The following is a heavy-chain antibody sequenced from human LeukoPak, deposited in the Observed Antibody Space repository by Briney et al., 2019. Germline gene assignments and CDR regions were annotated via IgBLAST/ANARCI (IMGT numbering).Heavy chain of an antibody. V-gene: IGHV3-23*01. CDR1: GFTFSSYG. Sequence: PGGSLRLSCAASGFTFSSYGMHWVRQAPGKGLEWVSAISGSGGSTYYADSVKGRFTISRDNSKNTLYLQMNSLRAEDTAVYYCAKDRGAMVPEYYFDYWGQGTLVTVSS. CDR3: AKDRGAMVPEYYFDY. CDR2: ISGSGGST. D-gene: IGHD5-18*01. J-gene: IGHJ4*02.